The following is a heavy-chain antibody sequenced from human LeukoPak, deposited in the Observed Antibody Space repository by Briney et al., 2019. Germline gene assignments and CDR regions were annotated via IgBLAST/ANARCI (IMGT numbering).Heavy chain of an antibody. CDR3: ARSGYCSSSSCYRESDGLDF. J-gene: IGHJ3*01. V-gene: IGHV1-18*01. CDR2: VSTYNGNT. Sequence: ASVKVSCKASGYNFISYGVSWVRQAPGQGLEWMGWVSTYNGNTNYAQNLQYRVTMTTDPATSTAYMELTNLRSGDTAVYYCARSGYCSSSSCYRESDGLDFWGQGTTVTVSS. CDR1: GYNFISYG. D-gene: IGHD2-2*01.